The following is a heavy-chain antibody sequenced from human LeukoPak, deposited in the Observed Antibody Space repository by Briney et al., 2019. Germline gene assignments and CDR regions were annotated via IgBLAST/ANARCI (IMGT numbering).Heavy chain of an antibody. CDR3: ARVPTGSGPIAVAESDAFDI. Sequence: SVKVSCKASGGTFSSYTISWVRHAPGQGLEWMGRIIPILGIANYAQKFQGRVTITADKSTSTAYMELSSLRSDDTAVYYCARVPTGSGPIAVAESDAFDIWGQGRLVTVSS. CDR1: GGTFSSYT. CDR2: IIPILGIA. V-gene: IGHV1-69*02. J-gene: IGHJ3*02. D-gene: IGHD6-19*01.